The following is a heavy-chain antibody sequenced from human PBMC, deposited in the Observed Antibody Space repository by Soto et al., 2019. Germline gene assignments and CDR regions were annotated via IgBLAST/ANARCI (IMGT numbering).Heavy chain of an antibody. V-gene: IGHV3-11*06. D-gene: IGHD2-15*01. CDR3: AGEDYKSRGGL. CDR2: ISSSSSYT. CDR1: GFTFSDYY. Sequence: GGSLRLSCAASGFTFSDYYMSWIRQAPGKGLEWVSYISSSSSYTNYADSVKGRFTISRDNAKNSLYLQMNSLRAEDTAVYYCAGEDYKSRGGLWGRGTLVTVSS. J-gene: IGHJ2*01.